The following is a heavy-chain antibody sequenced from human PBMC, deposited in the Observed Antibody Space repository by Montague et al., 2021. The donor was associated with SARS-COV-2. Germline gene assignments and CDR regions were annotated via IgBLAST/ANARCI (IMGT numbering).Heavy chain of an antibody. CDR2: IYDGGAV. V-gene: IGHV4-59*01. J-gene: IGHJ3*02. CDR3: VRDDPYGGPRVAYDI. D-gene: IGHD4-23*01. Sequence: SETLSLTCTVSGGSITGYYWSWLWRPPGKGLEWIAYIYDGGAVNYNSSLGSRVTISTDTSKNQLSLKVNSVTAADTAVYYCVRDDPYGGPRVAYDIWGQGTVVTVSS. CDR1: GGSITGYY.